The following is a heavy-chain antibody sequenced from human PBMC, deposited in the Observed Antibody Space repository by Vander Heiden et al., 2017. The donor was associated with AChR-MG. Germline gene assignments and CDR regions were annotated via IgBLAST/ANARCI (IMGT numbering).Heavy chain of an antibody. V-gene: IGHV1-2*02. CDR3: ARVPWKWLLPTFDY. CDR2: INPNSGGT. Sequence: QVQLVQSGAEVKKPGASVKVLCKSPGYNFNGYYMHWVRQGPGQGLEWMGWINPNSGGTNYAQSVEGRVTITRDTSISTVYMELRGLISDDTAVYYCARVPWKWLLPTFDYWGQGTLVIVSS. J-gene: IGHJ4*02. D-gene: IGHD3-22*01. CDR1: GYNFNGYY.